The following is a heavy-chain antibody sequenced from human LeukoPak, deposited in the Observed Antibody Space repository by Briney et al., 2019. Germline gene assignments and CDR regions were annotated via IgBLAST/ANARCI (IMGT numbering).Heavy chain of an antibody. D-gene: IGHD6-19*01. Sequence: GGSLRLSCTASGFTFGAYLMSWFRQAPGKGREWIGFISGGTTEYDASVKGRSTISRDDSTSIAYLQMNRLTTEDTAVYYWSRGSGWLSVYWGQGTLVTVSS. J-gene: IGHJ4*02. V-gene: IGHV3-49*03. CDR1: GFTFGAYL. CDR3: SRGSGWLSVY. CDR2: ISGGTT.